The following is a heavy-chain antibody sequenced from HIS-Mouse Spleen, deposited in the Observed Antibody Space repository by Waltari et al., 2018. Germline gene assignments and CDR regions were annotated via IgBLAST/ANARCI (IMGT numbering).Heavy chain of an antibody. V-gene: IGHV4-30-4*01. Sequence: QVQLQESGPGLVKPSQTLSLTCTVSGGSISSGDYYWSWIRQPPGKGLEWIGYIYYSGATYVNPSLTSRVTISVDTSKNQFSLKLSSVTAADTAVYYCARGAPYCSCGSCYPKYYFDYWGQGTLVTVSS. CDR1: GGSISSGDYY. CDR2: IYYSGAT. D-gene: IGHD2-15*01. J-gene: IGHJ4*02. CDR3: ARGAPYCSCGSCYPKYYFDY.